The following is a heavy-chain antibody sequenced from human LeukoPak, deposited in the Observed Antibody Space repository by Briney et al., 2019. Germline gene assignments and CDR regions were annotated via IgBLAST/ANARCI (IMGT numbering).Heavy chain of an antibody. CDR3: ARGLNYYGSGSHLFDY. J-gene: IGHJ4*02. Sequence: SETLSLTCTVSGYSTSSGYYWGWIRQPPGKGLEWIGYIYYSGSTNYNPSLKSRVTISVDTSKNQFSLKLSSVTAADTAVYYCARGLNYYGSGSHLFDYWGQGTLVTVSS. CDR2: IYYSGST. CDR1: GYSTSSGYY. D-gene: IGHD3-10*01. V-gene: IGHV4-61*01.